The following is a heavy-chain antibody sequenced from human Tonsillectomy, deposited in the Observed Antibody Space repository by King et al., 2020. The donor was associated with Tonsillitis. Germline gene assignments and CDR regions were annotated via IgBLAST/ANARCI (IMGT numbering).Heavy chain of an antibody. V-gene: IGHV1-2*02. CDR1: GYTFTGNY. D-gene: IGHD3-9*01. CDR2: INPNSGGT. J-gene: IGHJ6*02. Sequence: GQLVQSGPEVKKPGASVKVSCKASGYTFTGNYMHWVRQAPGQGLEWMGWINPNSGGTNYAQKFQGRVTMTRDTSISTAYMELSRLTFDDTAVYYCAQSKYFDWSHYYGLDVWGQGTTVTVSS. CDR3: AQSKYFDWSHYYGLDV.